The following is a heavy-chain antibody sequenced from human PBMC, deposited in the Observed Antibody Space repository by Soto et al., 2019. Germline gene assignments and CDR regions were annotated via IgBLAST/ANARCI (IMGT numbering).Heavy chain of an antibody. CDR3: ARHHVLRYFDWSPNGFDP. CDR2: IYYSGST. V-gene: IGHV4-39*01. CDR1: GGSISSSSYY. Sequence: SETLSLTCTVSGGSISSSSYYWGWIRQPPGKGLEWIGSIYYSGSTYYNPSLKSRVTISVDTSKNQFSLKLSSVTAADTAVYYCARHHVLRYFDWSPNGFDPWGQGTLVTVSS. D-gene: IGHD3-9*01. J-gene: IGHJ5*02.